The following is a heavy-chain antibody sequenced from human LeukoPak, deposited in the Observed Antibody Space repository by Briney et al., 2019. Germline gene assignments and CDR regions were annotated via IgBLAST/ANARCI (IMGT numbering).Heavy chain of an antibody. D-gene: IGHD2-2*01. CDR2: ISGSGGST. J-gene: IGHJ4*02. CDR1: GFTFSSYA. CDR3: AKESYCSSTSCYRAFDY. V-gene: IGHV3-23*01. Sequence: PGGSLSLSCAASGFTFSSYAMSWVRQAPGKGLEWVSAISGSGGSTYYADSVKGRFTISRDNSKNTLYLQMNSLRAEDTAVYYCAKESYCSSTSCYRAFDYWGQGTLVTVSS.